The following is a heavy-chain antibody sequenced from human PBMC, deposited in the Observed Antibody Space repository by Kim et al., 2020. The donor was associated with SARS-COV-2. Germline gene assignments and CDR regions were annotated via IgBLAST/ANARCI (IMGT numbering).Heavy chain of an antibody. CDR1: GGSFSGYY. J-gene: IGHJ4*02. Sequence: SETLSLTCAVYGGSFSGYYWSWIRQPPGKGLEWIGEINHSGSTNYNPSLKSRVTISVDTSKNQFSLKLSSVTAADTAVYYCARGQNTVATITGSYWYFDYWGQGTLVTVSS. D-gene: IGHD5-12*01. V-gene: IGHV4-34*01. CDR2: INHSGST. CDR3: ARGQNTVATITGSYWYFDY.